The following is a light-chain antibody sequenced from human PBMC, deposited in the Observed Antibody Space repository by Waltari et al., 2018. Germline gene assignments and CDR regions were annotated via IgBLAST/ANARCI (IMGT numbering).Light chain of an antibody. J-gene: IGKJ2*01. CDR1: QRVATY. CDR3: QQRSNWTPHT. Sequence: EILLTQSPATLPLSPGETATLPCRASQRVATYLAWYQQKPGQAPRLLIYDASNRATGIPARFRGSGSGTDFTLTISSLEAEDFAVYYCQQRSNWTPHTFGQGARLEIK. V-gene: IGKV3-11*01. CDR2: DAS.